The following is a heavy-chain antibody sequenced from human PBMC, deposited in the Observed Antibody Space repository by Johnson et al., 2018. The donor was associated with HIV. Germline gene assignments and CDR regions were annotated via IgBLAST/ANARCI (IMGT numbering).Heavy chain of an antibody. CDR3: ARDDTEADGAFDI. Sequence: VQLVESGGGLVQPGGSLRLSCAASGFTFSSYWMSWVRQAPAKGLEWVANIKQDGSEKYYVDSVKGRFTISRDNAKNSLYLQMNSLRAEDTAVYYCARDDTEADGAFDIWGQGTMVTVSS. V-gene: IGHV3-7*01. CDR1: GFTFSSYW. CDR2: IKQDGSEK. D-gene: IGHD2-2*02. J-gene: IGHJ3*02.